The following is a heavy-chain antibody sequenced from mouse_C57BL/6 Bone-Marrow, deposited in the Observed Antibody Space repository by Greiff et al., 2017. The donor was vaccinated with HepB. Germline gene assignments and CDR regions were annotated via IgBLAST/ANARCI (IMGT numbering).Heavy chain of an antibody. D-gene: IGHD1-3*01. CDR3: ASKGVDY. V-gene: IGHV5-6*01. CDR2: ISSGGSYT. CDR1: GFTFSSYG. J-gene: IGHJ2*01. Sequence: EVKLVESGGDLVKPGGSLKLSCAASGFTFSSYGMSWVRQTPDKRLEWVATISSGGSYTYYPDSVKGRFTISRDNAKNTLYLQMSSLKSEDTAMYYCASKGVDYWGQGTTLTVSS.